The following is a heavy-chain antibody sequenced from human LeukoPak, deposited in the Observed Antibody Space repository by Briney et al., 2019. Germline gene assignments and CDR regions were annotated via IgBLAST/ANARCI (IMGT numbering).Heavy chain of an antibody. CDR2: IYYSKNT. D-gene: IGHD5-18*01. Sequence: SETLSLSCTVSGGSISSSSAYWGWIRQPPGKGLEWIGSIYYSKNTYYNPSLKSRVTISADTSKNQFSLTLGSVSATDTAVYYCVSPRGFSYGYFDYWGQGTLVTASS. V-gene: IGHV4-39*01. CDR3: VSPRGFSYGYFDY. CDR1: GGSISSSSAY. J-gene: IGHJ4*02.